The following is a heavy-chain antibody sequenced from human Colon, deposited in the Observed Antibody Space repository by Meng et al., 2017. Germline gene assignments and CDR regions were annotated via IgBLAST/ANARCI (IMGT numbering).Heavy chain of an antibody. J-gene: IGHJ4*02. CDR2: IIPMFHSV. CDR3: ARGRYGSGYSPVPKLQDNYFDN. CDR1: GGTFSSYA. Sequence: SVKVSCKASGGTFSSYALSWVRQAPGQGLEWMGEIIPMFHSVDYAQNCQGRVTITADNSTTTVYMELRSLKSEDTAVYYCARGRYGSGYSPVPKLQDNYFDNWGQGTLVTVSS. D-gene: IGHD3-22*01. V-gene: IGHV1-69*06.